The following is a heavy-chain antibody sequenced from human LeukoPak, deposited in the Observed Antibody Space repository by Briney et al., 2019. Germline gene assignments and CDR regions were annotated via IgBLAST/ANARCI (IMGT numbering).Heavy chain of an antibody. V-gene: IGHV3-21*05. CDR1: GFTFSSYG. Sequence: GGSLRLSCAASGFTFSSYGIHWVRQAPGKGLEWLSYISLTTDFIYYSDSVKGRFTISRDNAKNSLYLQMNSLRAEDTALYYCAKAGGELWFGARDNWFDPWGQGTLVTVSS. J-gene: IGHJ5*02. CDR2: ISLTTDFI. CDR3: AKAGGELWFGARDNWFDP. D-gene: IGHD3-10*01.